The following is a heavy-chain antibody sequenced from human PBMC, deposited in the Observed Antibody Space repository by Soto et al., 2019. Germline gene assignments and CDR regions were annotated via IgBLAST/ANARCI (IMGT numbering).Heavy chain of an antibody. D-gene: IGHD2-15*01. CDR1: GGSISSYY. Sequence: PSETLSLTCTVSGGSISSYYWSWIRQPPGKGLEWIGYIYYSGSTNYNPSLKSRVTISVDTSKNQFSLKLSSVTAADTAVYYCARVNMYGGNPDYYYGMDVWGQGTTVTAP. CDR3: ARVNMYGGNPDYYYGMDV. CDR2: IYYSGST. J-gene: IGHJ6*02. V-gene: IGHV4-59*01.